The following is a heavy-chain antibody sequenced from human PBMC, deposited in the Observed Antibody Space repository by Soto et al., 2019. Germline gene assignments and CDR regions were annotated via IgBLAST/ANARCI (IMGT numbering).Heavy chain of an antibody. V-gene: IGHV3-23*01. CDR2: TRSNGEYT. CDR3: AKESMSVAVSASRVYGMDV. D-gene: IGHD6-6*01. CDR1: GSTFSNYA. J-gene: IGHJ6*02. Sequence: GGSLRLFCAGSGSTFSNYAMTWVRQAPGKGLEWVSTTRSNGEYTYYADSVKGRFTVSRDNSQNALFLEMSSLRAEDTAVYYCAKESMSVAVSASRVYGMDVWGQGTTVTVSS.